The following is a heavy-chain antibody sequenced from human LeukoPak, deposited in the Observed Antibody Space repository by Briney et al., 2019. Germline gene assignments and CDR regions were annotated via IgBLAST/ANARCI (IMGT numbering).Heavy chain of an antibody. Sequence: PSETLSLTCTVSGGSISSYYWSWIRQPPGKGLEWIGYIYYSGSTNYNPSLKSRVTISVDTSKNQFSLKLSSVTAADTAVYYCARRGGYSSGYIDYWGQGTLVTVSS. CDR1: GGSISSYY. J-gene: IGHJ4*02. V-gene: IGHV4-59*08. CDR3: ARRGGYSSGYIDY. D-gene: IGHD6-19*01. CDR2: IYYSGST.